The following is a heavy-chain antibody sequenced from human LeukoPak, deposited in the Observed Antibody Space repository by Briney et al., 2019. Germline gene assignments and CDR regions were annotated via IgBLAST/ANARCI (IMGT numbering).Heavy chain of an antibody. Sequence: GSLRLSCAASGFTFSNYWMSWVRQAPGKGLEWVANIKQDGSEKYYVDSVKGRFTISRDNAKNSLYLQMNSLRAEDTAVYYCARDKVVGATNFDYWGQGTLVTVSS. CDR1: GFTFSNYW. CDR3: ARDKVVGATNFDY. D-gene: IGHD1-26*01. CDR2: IKQDGSEK. J-gene: IGHJ4*02. V-gene: IGHV3-7*01.